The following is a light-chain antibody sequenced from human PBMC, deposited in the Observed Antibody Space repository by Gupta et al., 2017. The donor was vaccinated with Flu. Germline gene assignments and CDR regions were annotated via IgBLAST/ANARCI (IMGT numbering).Light chain of an antibody. J-gene: IGLJ3*02. CDR2: GNN. Sequence: QFVLTQPPSVSGAPGQRVTIPCTGSSSNIGAGYEVHWYQQLPGKAPKLLIFGNNNRPSGVPDRIYGSKSGTSASLAITGLQAEDEADYHCQSYDTSLSGWVFGGGTKLTVL. CDR3: QSYDTSLSGWV. V-gene: IGLV1-40*01. CDR1: SSNIGAGYE.